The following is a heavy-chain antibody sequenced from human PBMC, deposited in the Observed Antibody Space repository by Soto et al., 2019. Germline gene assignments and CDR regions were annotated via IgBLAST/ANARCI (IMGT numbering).Heavy chain of an antibody. CDR2: TYYRSRWYS. Sequence: SQALSLTCVGSGDTVSSTSVAWNWARQSPSRVLEGLGRTYYRSRWYSDYAVSVRSRIDINADTSKNQVSLTLISVTPEHKDVYYCARLWVDSGHHPRCMDFPGQGLTGTV. V-gene: IGHV6-1*01. D-gene: IGHD5-18*01. J-gene: IGHJ6*02. CDR3: ARLWVDSGHHPRCMDF. CDR1: GDTVSSTSVA.